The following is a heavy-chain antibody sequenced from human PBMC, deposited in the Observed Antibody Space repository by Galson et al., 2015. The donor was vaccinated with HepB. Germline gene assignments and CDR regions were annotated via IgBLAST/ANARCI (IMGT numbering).Heavy chain of an antibody. CDR3: ALHYGDYGPGDY. CDR2: ISYDGSNK. J-gene: IGHJ4*02. D-gene: IGHD4-17*01. V-gene: IGHV3-30*03. CDR1: GFTFSSYG. Sequence: SLRLSCAASGFTFSSYGMHWVRQAPGKGLEWVAVISYDGSNKYYADSVKGRFTISRDNSKNTLYLQMNSLRAEDTAVYYCALHYGDYGPGDYWGQGTLVTVSS.